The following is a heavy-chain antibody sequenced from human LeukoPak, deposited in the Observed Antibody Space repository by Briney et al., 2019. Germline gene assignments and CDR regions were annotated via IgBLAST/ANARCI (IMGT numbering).Heavy chain of an antibody. V-gene: IGHV1-2*02. CDR2: IKPNSGGT. D-gene: IGHD3-10*01. J-gene: IGHJ6*03. CDR3: ARELIKLPRGYYYSNIDV. CDR1: GYTFTGYF. Sequence: ASVKVSCKASGYTFTGYFIHWVRQAPGQGLEWMGWIKPNSGGTNYAQKFMGRVTMTRDTSTSTAQMELRRLTSDDTAVNYCARELIKLPRGYYYSNIDVWGEGSVVTVSS.